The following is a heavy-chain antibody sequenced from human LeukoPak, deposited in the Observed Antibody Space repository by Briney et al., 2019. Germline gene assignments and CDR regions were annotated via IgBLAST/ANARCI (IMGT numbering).Heavy chain of an antibody. D-gene: IGHD3-22*01. V-gene: IGHV1-46*01. J-gene: IGHJ4*02. CDR1: GYTFTSYY. CDR3: ASGGSDSSGYYYPWY. Sequence: GASVKVSCKASGYTFTSYYMHWVRQAPGQGLEWMGIINPSGGSASYAQKFQGRVTMTRDTSTSTVYMELSSLRSEDTAVYYCASGGSDSSGYYYPWYWGQGTLVTVSS. CDR2: INPSGGSA.